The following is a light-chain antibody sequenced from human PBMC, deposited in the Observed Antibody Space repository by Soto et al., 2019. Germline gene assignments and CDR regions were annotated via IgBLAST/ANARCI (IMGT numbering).Light chain of an antibody. V-gene: IGKV3-20*01. Sequence: EIVLTQSPGTLSLSPGERATPSCRSSQSVSSSYLAWYQQKPGQAPRLLIYGASSRATGIPDRFSGSVSGTDFTLTISRLEPEDFAVYYCRTFGQGTKVDIK. CDR3: RT. J-gene: IGKJ1*01. CDR2: GAS. CDR1: QSVSSSY.